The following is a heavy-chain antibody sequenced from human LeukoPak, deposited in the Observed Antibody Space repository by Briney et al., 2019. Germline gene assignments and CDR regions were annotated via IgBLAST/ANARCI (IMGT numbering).Heavy chain of an antibody. Sequence: PGGSLRLSCAASGFTFSSYVMSWVRQAPGKGLEWVSGISGRGNSTYYAYSVKGRFTISRDISKNTLYLQMNNLRVEDTAVYYCAKDSYCSGGSCYWFDYWGQGTLVTVSS. V-gene: IGHV3-23*01. D-gene: IGHD2-15*01. CDR3: AKDSYCSGGSCYWFDY. CDR2: ISGRGNST. J-gene: IGHJ4*02. CDR1: GFTFSSYV.